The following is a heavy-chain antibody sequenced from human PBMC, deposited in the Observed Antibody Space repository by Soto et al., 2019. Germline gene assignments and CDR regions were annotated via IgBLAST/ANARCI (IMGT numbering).Heavy chain of an antibody. D-gene: IGHD2-15*01. V-gene: IGHV3-23*01. Sequence: GGSLRLSCAVSGFTFSNYAMNWVRQAPGKGLEWVSGISGGGGSTFYADSVKGRFTISRDNSKDTLYLQMNRLRAEDTALYYCVKVQEFCGFICYIVDSWGQGVLVTVSS. CDR1: GFTFSNYA. J-gene: IGHJ4*02. CDR2: ISGGGGST. CDR3: VKVQEFCGFICYIVDS.